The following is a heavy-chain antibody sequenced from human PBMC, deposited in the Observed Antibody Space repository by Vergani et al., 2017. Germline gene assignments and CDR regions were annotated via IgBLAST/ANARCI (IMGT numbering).Heavy chain of an antibody. D-gene: IGHD1-26*01. Sequence: QVQLVESGGGVVQPGTSLRLSCAASGFPFSNYGMHWVRQAPGKGLEWLAVIWYDGTTKYNVESVKGRFSISRDNMKNTLYLQMNSLRAEDTAVYHCATIGYRRWSYYFDYLVQGMLVTVSS. CDR3: ATIGYRRWSYYFDY. V-gene: IGHV3-33*01. CDR1: GFPFSNYG. CDR2: IWYDGTTK. J-gene: IGHJ4*02.